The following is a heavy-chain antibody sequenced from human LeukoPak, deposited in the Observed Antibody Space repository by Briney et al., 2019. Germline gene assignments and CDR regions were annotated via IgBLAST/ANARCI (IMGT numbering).Heavy chain of an antibody. D-gene: IGHD4-17*01. CDR1: GGSISSYY. CDR2: IYYSGST. CDR3: ARAVYYGDYFPFDY. J-gene: IGHJ4*02. Sequence: PSETLSLTCTVSGGSISSYYWSWIRQPPGKGLEWIGYIYYSGSTNYNPSLKSRVTISVDTSKNQFSLKLSSVTAADTAVYYCARAVYYGDYFPFDYWGQGTLVTVSS. V-gene: IGHV4-59*08.